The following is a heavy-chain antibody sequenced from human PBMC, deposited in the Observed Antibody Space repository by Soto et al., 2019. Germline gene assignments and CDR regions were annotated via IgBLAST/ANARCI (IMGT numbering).Heavy chain of an antibody. Sequence: ASVKVSCKASGFTFTSSAMQWVRQAPGQGLEWMGWINPNSGGTNYAQKFQGWVTMTRDTSISTAYMELSRLRSEDTAVYYCARVAASYYDILTGYYISYFDYWGQGTLVTVSS. CDR3: ARVAASYYDILTGYYISYFDY. V-gene: IGHV1-2*04. CDR2: INPNSGGT. D-gene: IGHD3-9*01. J-gene: IGHJ4*02. CDR1: GFTFTSSA.